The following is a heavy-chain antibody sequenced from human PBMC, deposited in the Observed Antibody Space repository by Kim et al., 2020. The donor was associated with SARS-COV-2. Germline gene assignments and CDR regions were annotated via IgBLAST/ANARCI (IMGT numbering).Heavy chain of an antibody. CDR1: GFAVSSNY. V-gene: IGHV3-66*01. CDR2: IYSDGTT. J-gene: IGHJ6*04. D-gene: IGHD3-10*01. Sequence: GGSLRLSCAVSGFAVSSNYMTWVRQTPGKGLDWVSIIYSDGTTYHADSVKGRFTISRDNFKNTLYLQMNSLRAEDTAVYYCVRAVRGYNMDVWGKGTTVTVSS. CDR3: VRAVRGYNMDV.